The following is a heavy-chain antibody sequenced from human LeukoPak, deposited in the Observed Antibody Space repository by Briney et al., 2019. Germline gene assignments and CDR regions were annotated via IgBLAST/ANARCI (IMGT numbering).Heavy chain of an antibody. CDR3: VRGRNSAFDI. D-gene: IGHD4-23*01. J-gene: IGHJ3*02. Sequence: SQTLSLTCVISGDSISSNGFACNWIRQSPSRGLEWLGRTYYTSKWYNDYVVSVRSRITINPDTSKNQFSLHLNSVTPEDTAVYYCVRGRNSAFDIWGQGTLVTVSS. CDR1: GDSISSNGFA. V-gene: IGHV6-1*01. CDR2: TYYTSKWYN.